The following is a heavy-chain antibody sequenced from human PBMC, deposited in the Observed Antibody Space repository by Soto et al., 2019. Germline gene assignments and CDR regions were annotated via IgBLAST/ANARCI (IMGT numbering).Heavy chain of an antibody. CDR1: GGSISSGGYY. J-gene: IGHJ3*02. Sequence: SETLSLTCTVSGGSISSGGYYWSWIRQHPGKGLEWIGYIYYSGSTYYNPSLKSRVTISVDTSKNQFSLKLSSVTAADTAVYYCARDAGTMVRGVIIPSDAFDIWGQGTMVTVSS. V-gene: IGHV4-31*03. CDR2: IYYSGST. CDR3: ARDAGTMVRGVIIPSDAFDI. D-gene: IGHD3-10*01.